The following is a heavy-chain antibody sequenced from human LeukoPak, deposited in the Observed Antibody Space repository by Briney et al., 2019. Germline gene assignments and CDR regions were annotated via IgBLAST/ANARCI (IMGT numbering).Heavy chain of an antibody. Sequence: RSLRLSCAASGFSFSSYWMSWVRQAPGKGLEWVANIKQDGSEKYYVDSVKGRFTISRDNAKNSLYLQMNSLRAEDTAVYYCAREHSGYDFPGRDYYYMDVWGKGTTVTVSS. CDR2: IKQDGSEK. J-gene: IGHJ6*03. CDR1: GFSFSSYW. CDR3: AREHSGYDFPGRDYYYMDV. V-gene: IGHV3-7*01. D-gene: IGHD5-12*01.